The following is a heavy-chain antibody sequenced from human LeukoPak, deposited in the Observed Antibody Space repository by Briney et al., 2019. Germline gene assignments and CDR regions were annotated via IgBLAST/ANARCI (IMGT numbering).Heavy chain of an antibody. D-gene: IGHD5-18*01. Sequence: GGSLRLPCAASGFTFSSYAMHWVRQAPGKGLEYVSAISSNGGSTYYANSVKGRFTISRDNSKNTLYLQMGSLRAEDMAVYYCARVSAMVSFDYWGQGTLVTVSS. CDR3: ARVSAMVSFDY. J-gene: IGHJ4*02. CDR1: GFTFSSYA. CDR2: ISSNGGST. V-gene: IGHV3-64*01.